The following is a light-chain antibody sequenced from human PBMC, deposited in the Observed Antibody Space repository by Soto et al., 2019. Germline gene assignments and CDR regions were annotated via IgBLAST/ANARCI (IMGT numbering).Light chain of an antibody. CDR2: DAS. V-gene: IGKV1-33*01. J-gene: IGKJ4*01. Sequence: DIQMTQSPSSLSASVGDRVTITCQASQDISNYLNWYQQKPEKAPKLLIYDASTLETGVPSRFSGSGTGANFSFTITNLQPEENSTFFCQQFDNLPLTFGGGTKVDIK. CDR3: QQFDNLPLT. CDR1: QDISNY.